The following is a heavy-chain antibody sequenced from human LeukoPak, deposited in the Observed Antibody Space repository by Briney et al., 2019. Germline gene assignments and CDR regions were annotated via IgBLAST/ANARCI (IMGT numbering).Heavy chain of an antibody. V-gene: IGHV4-31*03. J-gene: IGHJ4*02. CDR1: RGSISSGGHY. CDR3: ARVSFTYGPLDS. Sequence: SETLSLTCNVSRGSISSGGHYWSWIRPRPGKGLEWMGYTYFTGSTYYNPSPQSRLIISADTSMTQFSLRPRSVTAADTAVYYCARVSFTYGPLDSWGPGILVTVSS. CDR2: TYFTGST. D-gene: IGHD4-17*01.